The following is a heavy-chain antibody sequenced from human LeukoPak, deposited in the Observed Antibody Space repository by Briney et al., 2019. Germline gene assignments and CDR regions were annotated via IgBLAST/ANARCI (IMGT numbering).Heavy chain of an antibody. J-gene: IGHJ4*02. Sequence: PSETLSLTCGVSGFPINSGYYWGWIRQSPGKGLEWVGSIFHSGNSYYNPSLKSRLTMSVDTSKNQFSLKLTSVTAADTALYYCARVTYVDDMLYQYFDYWGQGILVTVSS. D-gene: IGHD4-17*01. V-gene: IGHV4-38-2*01. CDR1: GFPINSGYY. CDR2: IFHSGNS. CDR3: ARVTYVDDMLYQYFDY.